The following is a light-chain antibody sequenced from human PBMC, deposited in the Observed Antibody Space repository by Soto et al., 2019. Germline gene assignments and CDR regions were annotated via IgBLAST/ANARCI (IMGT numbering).Light chain of an antibody. CDR2: DAS. CDR3: QHYNSYSVA. CDR1: QPISSW. V-gene: IGKV1-5*01. J-gene: IGKJ1*01. Sequence: DIQMTQSPSTLSASVGDRVSITCRASQPISSWLAWYHQKPGKAPKLLIYDASNLESGVPSRFSGSGSGTEFTLTISSLQPDDFATYYCQHYNSYSVAFGQGTKVDIK.